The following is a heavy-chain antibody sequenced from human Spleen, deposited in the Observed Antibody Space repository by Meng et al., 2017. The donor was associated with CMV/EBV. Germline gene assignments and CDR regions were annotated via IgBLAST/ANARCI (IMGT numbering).Heavy chain of an antibody. V-gene: IGHV3-7*01. J-gene: IGHJ4*02. CDR1: GFTFSSYW. D-gene: IGHD2-15*01. CDR2: IKEDGSEK. Sequence: GESLKISCAASGFTFSSYWMTWVRQAPGKGLEWVANIKEDGSEKYYVDSVKGRFTISRDNAKNSLYLQMNSLRGEDTAVFYCVKLFDFWGQGTLVTVSS. CDR3: VKLFDF.